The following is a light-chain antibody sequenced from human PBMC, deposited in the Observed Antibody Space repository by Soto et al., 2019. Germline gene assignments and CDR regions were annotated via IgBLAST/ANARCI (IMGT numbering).Light chain of an antibody. CDR1: QGISSY. CDR3: QQVNSYPRT. Sequence: DIQLTQSPSFLSASVGDRVTITCRASQGISSYLAWYQQKPGKAPKLLINAASSVQSGVPSRFSGSGSGTEFTLTVSSLQPEDFATYYCQQVNSYPRTFGQGTKVEIK. V-gene: IGKV1-9*01. CDR2: AAS. J-gene: IGKJ1*01.